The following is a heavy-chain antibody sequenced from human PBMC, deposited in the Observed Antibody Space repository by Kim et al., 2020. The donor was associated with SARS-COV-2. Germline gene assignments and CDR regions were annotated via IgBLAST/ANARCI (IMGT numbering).Heavy chain of an antibody. D-gene: IGHD3-10*01. CDR2: ISSSSSYI. CDR3: ARAVFDGSRIYAFDI. J-gene: IGHJ3*02. Sequence: GGSLRLSCAASGFTFSSYSMNWVRQAPGKGLEWVSSISSSSSYIYYADSVKGRFTISRDNAKNSLYLQMNSLRAEDTAVYYCARAVFDGSRIYAFDIWGQGTMVTVSS. CDR1: GFTFSSYS. V-gene: IGHV3-21*01.